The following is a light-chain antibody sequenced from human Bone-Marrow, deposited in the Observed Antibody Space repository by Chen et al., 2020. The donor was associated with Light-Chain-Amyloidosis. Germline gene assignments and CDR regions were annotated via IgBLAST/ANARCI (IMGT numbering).Light chain of an antibody. CDR2: RDT. Sequence: SYELPHPPSVSVSPGQTARIPCSGDDLPTKYAYWYQQKPGQAPVLVIHRDTERPSGISERFSGSSSGTTATLNISGVQAEDEADYHCQSADSSGTYEVIFGGGTKLTVL. CDR1: DLPTKY. V-gene: IGLV3-25*03. J-gene: IGLJ2*01. CDR3: QSADSSGTYEVI.